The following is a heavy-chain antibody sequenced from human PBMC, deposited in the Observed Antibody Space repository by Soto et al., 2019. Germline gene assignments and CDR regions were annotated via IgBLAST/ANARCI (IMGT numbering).Heavy chain of an antibody. J-gene: IGHJ4*02. CDR2: ISYDGSNK. V-gene: IGHV3-30*18. CDR3: AKGGCGGDCYAHYFDY. D-gene: IGHD2-21*02. Sequence: GGSLRLSCAASGFTFSSYGMHWVRQAPGKGLEWVAVISYDGSNKYYADSVKGRFTISRDNSKNTLYLQMNSLRAEDTAVYYCAKGGCGGDCYAHYFDYWGQGTLVTVSS. CDR1: GFTFSSYG.